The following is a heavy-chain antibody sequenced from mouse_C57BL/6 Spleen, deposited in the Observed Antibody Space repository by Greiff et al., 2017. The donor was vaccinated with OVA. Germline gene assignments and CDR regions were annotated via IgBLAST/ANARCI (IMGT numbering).Heavy chain of an antibody. J-gene: IGHJ3*01. Sequence: VQLQQSGPGLVKPSQSLSLTCSVTGYSITSGYYWNWIRQFPGNKLEWMGYISYDGSNNYNPSLKNRISITRDTSKNQFFLKLNSVTTEDTATYYCAREGDYDLFAYWGQGTLVTVSA. CDR1: GYSITSGYY. V-gene: IGHV3-6*01. D-gene: IGHD2-4*01. CDR3: AREGDYDLFAY. CDR2: ISYDGSN.